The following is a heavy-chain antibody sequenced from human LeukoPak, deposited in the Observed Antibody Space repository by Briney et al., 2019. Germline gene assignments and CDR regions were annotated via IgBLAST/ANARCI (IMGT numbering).Heavy chain of an antibody. V-gene: IGHV3-48*02. D-gene: IGHD4-17*01. J-gene: IGHJ4*02. CDR1: GFTFSSHG. CDR3: ARDRNPYADYSGNDY. CDR2: ISRSSSTI. Sequence: PGGSLRLSCAASGFTFSSHGMNWVRQAAGKGLEWLSYISRSSSTIYYADSVKGRFTISRDNAKNSLYLQMNSLRDEDTAVYYCARDRNPYADYSGNDYWGQGTLVTVSS.